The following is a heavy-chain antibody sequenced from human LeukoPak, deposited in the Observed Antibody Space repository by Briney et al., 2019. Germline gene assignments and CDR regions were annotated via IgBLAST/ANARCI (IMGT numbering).Heavy chain of an antibody. V-gene: IGHV3-52*01. D-gene: IGHD2-2*01. J-gene: IGHJ3*02. CDR3: VRGVGSSTSCYVRAFDI. Sequence: PGGSWSFSGEASGFTFRNSGRTWFSQAPEKGLKGLADKKCDGSEKCYVDSVKGRLTISRDNAKNSLYLQVNSLRAEDMTVYYCVRGVGSSTSCYVRAFDIWGQGTMVTVSS. CDR2: KKCDGSEK. CDR1: GFTFRNSG.